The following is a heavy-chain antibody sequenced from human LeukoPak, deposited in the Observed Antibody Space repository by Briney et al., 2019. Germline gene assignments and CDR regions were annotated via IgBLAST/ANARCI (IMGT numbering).Heavy chain of an antibody. J-gene: IGHJ5*02. D-gene: IGHD2-2*01. CDR2: INYSGSN. CDR3: ARGGYCTRTTCYRGIVVGFDP. V-gene: IGHV4-34*01. Sequence: SETLSLTCAVYGGSFRGYYWRWIRQPPGKGLEWVGEINYSGSNNYHPSLKGRVTISVDTSKNQFSLKLSSVTAADTAVYYCARGGYCTRTTCYRGIVVGFDPWGQGTLVTVSS. CDR1: GGSFRGYY.